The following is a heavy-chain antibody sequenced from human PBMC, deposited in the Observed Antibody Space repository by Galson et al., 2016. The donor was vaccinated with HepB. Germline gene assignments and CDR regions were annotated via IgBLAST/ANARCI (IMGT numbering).Heavy chain of an antibody. CDR3: AKHMMVTSNYFYYGMGV. CDR1: SGSISSFY. D-gene: IGHD2-21*02. Sequence: TLSLTCTVSSGSISSFYWSWIRQPPGKGLEWIGYIYYSGRTNYNPSLKSRLTISVDTSKNQFSLRLSSVTAADTAVYFCAKHMMVTSNYFYYGMGVWGQGTTVTVSS. CDR2: IYYSGRT. V-gene: IGHV4-59*08. J-gene: IGHJ6*02.